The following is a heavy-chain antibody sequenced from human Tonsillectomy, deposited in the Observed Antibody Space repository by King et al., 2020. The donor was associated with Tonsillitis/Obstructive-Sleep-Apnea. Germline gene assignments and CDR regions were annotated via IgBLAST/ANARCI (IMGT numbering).Heavy chain of an antibody. V-gene: IGHV5-10-1*01. Sequence: VQLVESGAEVKEPGESLRISCKGSGYSFASYCINWVRQMPGKGLEWMVKIDPSDSYANYSPSFQVHVTFSVDKSISTAHLQWSSLRASDNAMYYCARGGIGYDFAFDIWGQGTMVTVSS. CDR3: ARGGIGYDFAFDI. CDR1: GYSFASYC. J-gene: IGHJ3*02. D-gene: IGHD5-12*01. CDR2: IDPSDSYA.